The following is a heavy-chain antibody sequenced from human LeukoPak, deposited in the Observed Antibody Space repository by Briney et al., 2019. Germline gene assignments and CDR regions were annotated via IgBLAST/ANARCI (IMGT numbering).Heavy chain of an antibody. CDR3: ARIMDTAWGMDV. CDR2: IYYSGST. Sequence: SETLSLTCTVSGGSISSSSYYWGWIRQPPGKGLEWIGSIYYSGSTYYNPSLKSRVTISVDTSKNQFSLKLTSVTAADTAVYYCARIMDTAWGMDVWGQGTTVTVSS. CDR1: GGSISSSSYY. D-gene: IGHD3-16*01. V-gene: IGHV4-39*07. J-gene: IGHJ6*02.